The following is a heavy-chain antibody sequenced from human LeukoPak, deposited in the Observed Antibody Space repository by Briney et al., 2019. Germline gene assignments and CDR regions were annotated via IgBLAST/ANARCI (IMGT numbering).Heavy chain of an antibody. J-gene: IGHJ6*02. CDR2: IYYSGST. CDR3: ARSGAAAGYYYYGMDV. V-gene: IGHV4-59*01. CDR1: GASISTYY. Sequence: SETLSLTCTVSGASISTYYWSWIRQPPGKGLEWIGYIYYSGSTNYNPSLKSRVTISVDTSKNQFSLKLSSVTAADTAVYYCARSGAAAGYYYYGMDVWGQGTTVTVSS. D-gene: IGHD6-13*01.